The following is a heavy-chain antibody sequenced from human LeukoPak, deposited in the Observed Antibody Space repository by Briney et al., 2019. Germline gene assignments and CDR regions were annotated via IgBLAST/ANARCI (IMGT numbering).Heavy chain of an antibody. V-gene: IGHV4-4*07. CDR3: AREAWSGWAFDY. Sequence: SETLSLTCTVSGGSISSYYWSWIRQPAGKGLEWIGRIYTSGSTNYNPSLKSRVTMSVDTSKDQFSLKLSSVTAADTAVYYCAREAWSGWAFDYWGQGTLVTVSS. CDR1: GGSISSYY. CDR2: IYTSGST. J-gene: IGHJ4*02. D-gene: IGHD3-3*01.